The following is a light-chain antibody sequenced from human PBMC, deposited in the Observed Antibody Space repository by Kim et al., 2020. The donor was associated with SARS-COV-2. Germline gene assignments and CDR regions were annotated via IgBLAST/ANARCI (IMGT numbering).Light chain of an antibody. J-gene: IGLJ1*01. CDR2: GKN. CDR3: NSRDSSGNHYV. V-gene: IGLV3-19*01. CDR1: SLRSYY. Sequence: SSELTQDPAVSVALGQTVRITCQGASLRSYYASWYQQKPGQAPVLVIYGKNNRPSGIPDRFSGSNSGNTASLTITGAQAEDEADYYCNSRDSSGNHYVFGTGTKVTVL.